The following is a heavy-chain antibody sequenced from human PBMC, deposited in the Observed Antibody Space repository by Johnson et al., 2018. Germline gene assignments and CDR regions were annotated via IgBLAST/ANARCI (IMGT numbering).Heavy chain of an antibody. D-gene: IGHD3/OR15-3a*01. Sequence: EVQLVESGGGLVQXGGSLRLSCVASGFTFSRHAMNWVRQAPGKGLEWVSSISSSSSYIYYADSVKGRFTISRDNSKNTVYLQMNSLTSEDTAMYYCAIVVRVPHYNFWADHTSESWGQGTLVTVSS. CDR3: AIVVRVPHYNFWADHTSES. V-gene: IGHV3-21*06. CDR1: GFTFSRHA. J-gene: IGHJ4*02. CDR2: ISSSSSYI.